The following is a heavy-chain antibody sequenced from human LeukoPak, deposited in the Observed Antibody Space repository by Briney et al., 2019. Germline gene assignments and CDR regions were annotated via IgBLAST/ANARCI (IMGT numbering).Heavy chain of an antibody. Sequence: GGSLRLSCAASAFTFSNYWMSWVRQAPGKGLEWVANIKGDGSEINYVDSVKGRFTISRDNAKNSLYLQMNSLTVDDTAVYCCARDRGYSSFDYWGQGTLVTVSS. J-gene: IGHJ4*02. CDR2: IKGDGSEI. CDR3: ARDRGYSSFDY. CDR1: AFTFSNYW. V-gene: IGHV3-7*01. D-gene: IGHD4-23*01.